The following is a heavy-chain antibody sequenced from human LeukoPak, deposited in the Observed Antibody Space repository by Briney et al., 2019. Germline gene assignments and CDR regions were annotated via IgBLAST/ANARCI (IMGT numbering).Heavy chain of an antibody. Sequence: QSGGSLRLSCAASGFTFSSYAMSWVRQAPGKGLEWVSAISGSGGSTYYADSVKGRFTISRDNSKNTLYLQMNSLRAEDTAVYYCAKDDASYYDSSGYYYPNWFDPWGQGTLVTVPS. D-gene: IGHD3-22*01. V-gene: IGHV3-23*01. CDR3: AKDDASYYDSSGYYYPNWFDP. CDR2: ISGSGGST. J-gene: IGHJ5*02. CDR1: GFTFSSYA.